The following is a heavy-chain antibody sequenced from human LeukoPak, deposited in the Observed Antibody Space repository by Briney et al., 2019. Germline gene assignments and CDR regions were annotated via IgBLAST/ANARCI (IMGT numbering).Heavy chain of an antibody. J-gene: IGHJ5*02. CDR2: MNPNSGNT. V-gene: IGHV1-8*03. CDR3: ARGIHSSSWYSPRFDP. CDR1: GYTFTSYD. D-gene: IGHD6-13*01. Sequence: GASVKVSCKASGYTFTSYDINWVRQATGQGLEWMGWMNPNSGNTGYAQKFQGRATITRNTSISTAYMELSSLRSEDTAVYYCARGIHSSSWYSPRFDPWGQGTLVTVSS.